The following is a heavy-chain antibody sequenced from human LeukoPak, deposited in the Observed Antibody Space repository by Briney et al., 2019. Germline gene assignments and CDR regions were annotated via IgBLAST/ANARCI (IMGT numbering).Heavy chain of an antibody. J-gene: IGHJ4*02. V-gene: IGHV1-24*01. Sequence: GASVKVSCKVSGYTLTELSMHWVRQAPGKGLEWMGGFDPEDGETIYAQKFQGRVTMTEDTSTDTACMELSSLRSEDTAVYYCATDLVPGKWELPSYWGQGTLVTVSS. CDR2: FDPEDGET. CDR1: GYTLTELS. D-gene: IGHD1-26*01. CDR3: ATDLVPGKWELPSY.